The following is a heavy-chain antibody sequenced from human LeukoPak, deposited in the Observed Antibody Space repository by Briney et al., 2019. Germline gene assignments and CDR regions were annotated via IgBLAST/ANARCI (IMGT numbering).Heavy chain of an antibody. CDR3: AILRTASSFDF. CDR2: TYYRSKWYH. D-gene: IGHD1-1*01. J-gene: IGHJ4*02. Sequence: SQTLSLTCAISGDSVSSKGAAWHWIRQSPSRGLEWLGRTYYRSKWYHEYAVSVKSRITINPDTSKNQFSLQLNSVTPEDTAIYYCAILRTASSFDFWGQGTLVTVSS. CDR1: GDSVSSKGAA. V-gene: IGHV6-1*01.